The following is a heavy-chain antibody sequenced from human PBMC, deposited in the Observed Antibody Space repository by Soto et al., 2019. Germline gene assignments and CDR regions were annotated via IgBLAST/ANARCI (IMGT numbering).Heavy chain of an antibody. V-gene: IGHV3-20*01. CDR1: GFTFDDYG. CDR3: ARDAAVSCTSSWFAH. CDR2: INWNGGST. Sequence: EVQLVESGGGVVRPGGSLRLSCAASGFTFDDYGMSWVRQAPGKGLEWVSGINWNGGSTGYADSVKGRFTISRDNAKKSLYLQMSSRRAEDTAAYHCARDAAVSCTSSWFAHWCQGTLVTVSS. D-gene: IGHD6-19*01. J-gene: IGHJ5*02.